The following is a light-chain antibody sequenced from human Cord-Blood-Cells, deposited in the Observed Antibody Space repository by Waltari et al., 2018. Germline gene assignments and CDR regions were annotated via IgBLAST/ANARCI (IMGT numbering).Light chain of an antibody. Sequence: QSALTQPASVSGSPGQSITISCTVTSSDVGGYNYVSWYQQHPCKAPKLMIYDVSNRPSGVSNRFSGSKSGNTASLTISGLQAEDEADYYCSSYTSSSTLYVFGTGTKVTVL. CDR1: SSDVGGYNY. J-gene: IGLJ1*01. CDR2: DVS. CDR3: SSYTSSSTLYV. V-gene: IGLV2-14*01.